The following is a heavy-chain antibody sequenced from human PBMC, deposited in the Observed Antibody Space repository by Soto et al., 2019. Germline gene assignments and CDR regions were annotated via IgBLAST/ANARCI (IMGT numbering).Heavy chain of an antibody. J-gene: IGHJ1*01. Sequence: EVQWLQSGGGLAQPGTSLRLSCAASGFTFKYYAMTWVRQAPGKGLEWVSTISGSGDKTDYADSVKGRFRVSRDNSKDTLYLQMHTLRADDTALYYCARESKYYSAQYFQDWGHGTHVPVSS. V-gene: IGHV3-23*01. CDR3: ARESKYYSAQYFQD. D-gene: IGHD3-10*01. CDR2: ISGSGDKT. CDR1: GFTFKYYA.